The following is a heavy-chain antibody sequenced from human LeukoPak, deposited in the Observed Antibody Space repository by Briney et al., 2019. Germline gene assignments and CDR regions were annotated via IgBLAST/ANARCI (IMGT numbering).Heavy chain of an antibody. CDR1: GSNFADYW. J-gene: IGHJ5*02. CDR2: IYPADSDT. CDR3: AKRGGSPHQYSNWFAP. Sequence: PGESLQISFQASGSNFADYWIGCVRRAPDKGLEWLGIIYPADSDTKYNPSFQGRVTFSADRSNNTAYLQWSSLEASDTAMYFCAKRGGSPHQYSNWFAPWGQGTLVAVTS. D-gene: IGHD4-11*01. V-gene: IGHV5-51*01.